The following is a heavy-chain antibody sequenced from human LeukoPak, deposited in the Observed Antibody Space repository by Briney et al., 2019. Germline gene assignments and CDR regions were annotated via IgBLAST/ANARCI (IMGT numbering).Heavy chain of an antibody. J-gene: IGHJ4*02. CDR2: INHSGST. CDR1: GGSFSGYY. Sequence: SETLSLTCAVYGGSFSGYYWSWIRQPPGKGLEWIGEINHSGSTNYNPSLKSRVTISVDTSKNQFSLKLSSVTAADTAAYYCASGSYSNLDYWGQGTLVTVSS. CDR3: ASGSYSNLDY. D-gene: IGHD4-11*01. V-gene: IGHV4-34*01.